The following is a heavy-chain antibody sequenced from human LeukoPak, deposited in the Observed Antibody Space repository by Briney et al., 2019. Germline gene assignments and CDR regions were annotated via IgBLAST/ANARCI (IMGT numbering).Heavy chain of an antibody. J-gene: IGHJ4*02. CDR1: GFTFSSYA. CDR3: AKGSGGYYYVPFDY. Sequence: GGSLRLSCAASGFTFSSYAMSWVRQAPGKGLEWVSAISGSGGSTYYADSVKGRFTISRDNPKNTLYLQMNSLRAEDTAVYYCAKGSGGYYYVPFDYWGQGTLVTVSS. D-gene: IGHD3-22*01. V-gene: IGHV3-23*01. CDR2: ISGSGGST.